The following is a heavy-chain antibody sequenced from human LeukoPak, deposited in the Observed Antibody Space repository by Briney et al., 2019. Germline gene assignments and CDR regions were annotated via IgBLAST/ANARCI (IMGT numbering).Heavy chain of an antibody. V-gene: IGHV4-61*02. CDR3: ARERYYYDSSGENYYYYYTDV. Sequence: SQTLSLTCTVSGGSISSGSYYWSWIRQPAGTGLEWIGRIYTSGSTNYNPSLKSRVTISVDTSKNQFPLKLSSVTAADTAVYYCARERYYYDSSGENYYYYYTDVWGKGTTVTVSS. D-gene: IGHD3-22*01. CDR2: IYTSGST. J-gene: IGHJ6*03. CDR1: GGSISSGSYY.